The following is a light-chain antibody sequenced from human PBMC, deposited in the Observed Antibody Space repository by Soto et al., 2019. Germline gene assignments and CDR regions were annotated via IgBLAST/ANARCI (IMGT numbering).Light chain of an antibody. J-gene: IGLJ3*02. V-gene: IGLV2-14*01. CDR2: EVS. Sequence: QSALTQPASVSGSPGQSITMSCTGSSSDIGTYNFVSWYQQHAGKAPRLILYEVSNRPSGVSSRFSGSKSGNSASLTISGLQPEDEAHYFCSSYAATSPLVFGGGTKLTVL. CDR1: SSDIGTYNF. CDR3: SSYAATSPLV.